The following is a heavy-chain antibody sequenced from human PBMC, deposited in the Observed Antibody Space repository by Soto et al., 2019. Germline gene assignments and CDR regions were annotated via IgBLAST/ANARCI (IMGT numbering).Heavy chain of an antibody. Sequence: SETLSLTCTVSDASISTATFYWIRQLPGEALEWIGYIYYSGSAYYNSSLRSRATLSLDTSKSEFSLTLTSLTAADTAVYYCARGEAGVAGRLDYWGQGTLVTAPQ. CDR2: IYYSGSA. CDR3: ARGEAGVAGRLDY. V-gene: IGHV4-31*03. J-gene: IGHJ4*02. CDR1: DASISTATFY. D-gene: IGHD6-19*01.